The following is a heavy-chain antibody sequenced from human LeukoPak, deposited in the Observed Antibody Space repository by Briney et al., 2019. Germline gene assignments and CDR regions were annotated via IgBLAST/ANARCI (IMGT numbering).Heavy chain of an antibody. J-gene: IGHJ4*02. V-gene: IGHV4-4*07. D-gene: IGHD3-10*01. Sequence: KPSETLSLTFTVSGGSISSYYWSWIRQPAGKGQERIGRIYTSGSTNYNPSLKSRVTMSVDTSKNQFSLKLSSVTAADTAVYYCARDQDYGSGRFDYWGQGTLVTVSS. CDR2: IYTSGST. CDR1: GGSISSYY. CDR3: ARDQDYGSGRFDY.